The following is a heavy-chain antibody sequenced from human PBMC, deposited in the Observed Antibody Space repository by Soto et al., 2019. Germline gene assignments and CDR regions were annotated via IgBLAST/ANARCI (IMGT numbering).Heavy chain of an antibody. D-gene: IGHD1-20*01. CDR3: ARSSVEGITGILYYFDY. CDR2: IYHSGST. CDR1: CYSISSGYY. J-gene: IGHJ4*02. Sequence: PSETLSLTCAVSCYSISSGYYWGWIRQPPGKGLEWIGSIYHSGSTYYNPSLKSRVTISVDTSKNQFSLKLSSVTAADTAVYYCARSSVEGITGILYYFDYWGQGTLVTVSS. V-gene: IGHV4-38-2*01.